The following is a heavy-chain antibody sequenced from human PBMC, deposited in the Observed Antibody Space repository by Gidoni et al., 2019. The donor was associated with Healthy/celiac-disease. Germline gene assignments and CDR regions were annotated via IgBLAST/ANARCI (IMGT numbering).Heavy chain of an antibody. V-gene: IGHV3-49*05. D-gene: IGHD6-19*01. CDR1: GFTFGDDA. CDR2: IRSKAYGGTT. CDR3: TRDFWQWLVRYFDY. Sequence: EVQLVESGGGLVKPGRSLRLSCTASGFTFGDDAMSWFRQAPGKGREWVGFIRSKAYGGTTEYAASVKGRFTISRDDSKSIAYLQMNSLKTEDTAVYYCTRDFWQWLVRYFDYWGQGTLVTVSS. J-gene: IGHJ4*02.